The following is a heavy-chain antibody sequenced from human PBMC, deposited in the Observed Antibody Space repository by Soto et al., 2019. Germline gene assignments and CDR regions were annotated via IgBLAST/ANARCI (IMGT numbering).Heavy chain of an antibody. J-gene: IGHJ4*02. CDR2: IDWDDDK. D-gene: IGHD3-22*01. V-gene: IGHV2-70*11. CDR3: ARTLSGYYYHGYFDY. Sequence: SGPTLVNPTQTLTLTCTFSGFSLSTSGMCVSWIRQPPGKALEWLARIDWDDDKYYSTSLKTRLTISKDTSKNQVVLTMTNMDPVDTATYYCARTLSGYYYHGYFDYWGQGTLVTVSS. CDR1: GFSLSTSGMC.